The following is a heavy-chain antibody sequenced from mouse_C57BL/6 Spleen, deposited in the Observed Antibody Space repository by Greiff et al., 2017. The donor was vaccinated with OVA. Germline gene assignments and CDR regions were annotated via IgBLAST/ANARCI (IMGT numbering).Heavy chain of an antibody. CDR2: ISDGGSYT. CDR1: GFTFSSYA. J-gene: IGHJ3*01. Sequence: EVNLVESGGGLVKPGGSLKLSCAASGFTFSSYAMSWVRQTPEKRLEWVATISDGGSYTYYPDNVKGRFTISRDNAKNNLYLQMSHLKSEDTAMYYCARGGAYWGQGTLVTVSA. CDR3: ARGGAY. V-gene: IGHV5-4*03.